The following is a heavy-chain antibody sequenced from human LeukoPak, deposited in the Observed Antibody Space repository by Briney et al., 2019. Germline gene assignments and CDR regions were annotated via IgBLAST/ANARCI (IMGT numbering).Heavy chain of an antibody. CDR1: GGSISSSNW. J-gene: IGHJ3*02. Sequence: SGTLSLTCAVSGGSISSSNWWSWVRQPPGKGLDWIGEIYHSGSTDYNPSLKSRVTISVDKSKNQFSLKVSSVTAADTAVYYCARIPLVWSSPKGAFDIWGQGTMVTVSS. CDR3: ARIPLVWSSPKGAFDI. D-gene: IGHD3-10*01. V-gene: IGHV4-4*02. CDR2: IYHSGST.